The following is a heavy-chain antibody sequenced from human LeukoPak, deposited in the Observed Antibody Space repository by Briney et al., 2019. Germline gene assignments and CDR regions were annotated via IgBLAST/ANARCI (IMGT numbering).Heavy chain of an antibody. CDR1: GGSFSGYY. Sequence: PSETLSLTCAVYGGSFSGYYWSWIRQPPGKGLEWIGEINHSGTTNYNPSLKSRVTISVDTSSNQFSLNLSSVTAADTAVYYCARGSSWYVWFDPWGQGTLVTVSS. CDR3: ARGSSWYVWFDP. V-gene: IGHV4-34*01. J-gene: IGHJ5*02. CDR2: INHSGTT. D-gene: IGHD6-13*01.